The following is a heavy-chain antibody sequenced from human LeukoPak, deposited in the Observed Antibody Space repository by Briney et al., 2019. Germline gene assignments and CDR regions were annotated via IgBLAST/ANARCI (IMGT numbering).Heavy chain of an antibody. CDR3: ARGEPGYCSGGSCYYFDY. J-gene: IGHJ4*02. D-gene: IGHD2-15*01. CDR1: GFTFSTYN. V-gene: IGHV3-48*02. Sequence: QPGGSLRLSCAASGFTFSTYNMNWVRQAPGKGLEWVSYISSSRSAIYYADSVKGRFTISRDNAENSLYLQMNSLRDEDTAVYYCARGEPGYCSGGSCYYFDYWGQGTLVTVSS. CDR2: ISSSRSAI.